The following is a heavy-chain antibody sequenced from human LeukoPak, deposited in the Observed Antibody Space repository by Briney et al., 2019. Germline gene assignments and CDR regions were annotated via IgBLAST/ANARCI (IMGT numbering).Heavy chain of an antibody. Sequence: ASVKVSCKASGGTSSSYAISWVRQAPGQGLEWMGWISAYNGNTNYAQKLQGRVTMTTDTSTSTAYMELRSLRSDDTAVYYCARERDPPDLLGWEPFDYWGQGTLVTVSS. CDR1: GGTSSSYA. CDR2: ISAYNGNT. J-gene: IGHJ4*02. CDR3: ARERDPPDLLGWEPFDY. V-gene: IGHV1-18*01. D-gene: IGHD2-21*01.